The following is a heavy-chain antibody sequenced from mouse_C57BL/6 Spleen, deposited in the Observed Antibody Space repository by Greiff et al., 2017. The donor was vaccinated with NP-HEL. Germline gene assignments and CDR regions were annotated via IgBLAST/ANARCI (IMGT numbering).Heavy chain of an antibody. D-gene: IGHD2-4*01. CDR1: GYTFTGYW. CDR3: ARRGYYDYDSYYAMDY. V-gene: IGHV1-9*01. J-gene: IGHJ4*01. Sequence: VQLQQSGAELMKPGASVKLSCKATGYTFTGYWIEWVKQRPGHGLEWIGEILPGSGSTNYNEKFKGKATFTADTSSNTAYMQLSSLTTEDSAIYYCARRGYYDYDSYYAMDYWGQGTSVTVSS. CDR2: ILPGSGST.